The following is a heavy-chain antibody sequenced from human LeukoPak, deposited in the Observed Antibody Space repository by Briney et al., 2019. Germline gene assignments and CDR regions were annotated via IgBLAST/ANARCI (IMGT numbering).Heavy chain of an antibody. Sequence: SETLSLTCDVSGVSINTCCYYWTWIRQPPGEGLEWIGYKYYSGSTRYNSSLRSRLTISLDSSKNQFSLRLTSVTAADTAVYYCARGRSYGFDFDSWGPGTLVIVSS. J-gene: IGHJ4*02. CDR1: GVSINTCCYY. CDR2: KYYSGST. CDR3: ARGRSYGFDFDS. V-gene: IGHV4-61*01. D-gene: IGHD5-18*01.